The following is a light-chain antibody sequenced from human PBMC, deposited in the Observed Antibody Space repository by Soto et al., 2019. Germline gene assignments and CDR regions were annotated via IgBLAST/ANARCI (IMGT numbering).Light chain of an antibody. CDR1: TGAVTSGHY. CDR3: LLSYSATAV. V-gene: IGLV7-46*01. J-gene: IGLJ7*01. Sequence: QAVVTQEPSLTVSPGGTVTLTCGSSTGAVTSGHYPYWFQQKPGQAPRTLIYDISSKHSSTPARFSGFLLGGKAALTLSGAQPEDEADYYCLLSYSATAVFGGGTQLTVL. CDR2: DIS.